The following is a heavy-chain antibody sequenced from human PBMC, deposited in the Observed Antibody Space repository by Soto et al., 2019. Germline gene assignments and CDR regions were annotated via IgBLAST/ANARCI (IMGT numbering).Heavy chain of an antibody. J-gene: IGHJ4*02. Sequence: QVQLVESGGGVVQPGRSLRLSCEASGFTFSSRGMHWVRQAPGKGLEWVALIWADGSSQYYVDSVKGRFTISRDNSRNTLYLQMSSLRAEDTAVYYFATDLGMPSGGRWYSTFFEDWGQGTLVTVSP. D-gene: IGHD2-15*01. V-gene: IGHV3-33*01. CDR1: GFTFSSRG. CDR3: ATDLGMPSGGRWYSTFFED. CDR2: IWADGSSQ.